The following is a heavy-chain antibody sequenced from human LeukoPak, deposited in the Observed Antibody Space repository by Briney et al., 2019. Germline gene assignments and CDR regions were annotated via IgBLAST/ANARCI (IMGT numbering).Heavy chain of an antibody. CDR2: ISSSSRDI. CDR1: GFTFSSYT. CDR3: AKSGLNRFDY. J-gene: IGHJ4*02. Sequence: GGSLRLSCAASGFTFSSYTMNWVRQAPGKGLEWVAAISSSSRDIFYADSVKGRFSISRDNTQNSLSLQMNSLRAEDTAVYYCAKSGLNRFDYWGQGTLVTVSS. V-gene: IGHV3-21*04. D-gene: IGHD2-15*01.